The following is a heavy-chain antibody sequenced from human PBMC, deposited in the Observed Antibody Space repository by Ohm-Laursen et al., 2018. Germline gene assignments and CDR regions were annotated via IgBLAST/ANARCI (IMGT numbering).Heavy chain of an antibody. V-gene: IGHV3-11*01. CDR2: ISSSGTTN. CDR3: ARGGALDY. D-gene: IGHD4/OR15-4a*01. J-gene: IGHJ4*02. CDR1: GFRFSDNQ. Sequence: SLRLSCSASGFRFSDNQMSWIRQAPGKGLEWLSYISSSGTTNQYADSVKGRFTISRDNARNSLYLQMNGLRVEDTAVYYCARGGALDYWGQGTLVTVSS.